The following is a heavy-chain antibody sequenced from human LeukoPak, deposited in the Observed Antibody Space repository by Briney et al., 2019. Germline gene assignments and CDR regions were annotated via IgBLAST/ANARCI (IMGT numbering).Heavy chain of an antibody. CDR3: ARGGYSTMVRGPTTGGAFDI. CDR2: NNQSGST. Sequence: SDTLSLTCAVYGGSFSGYYWSGLRHPPGKGLEWSGENNQSGSTNYNPSLKSRVTISVDPSKNPFSLKLSSVTAADTAVYYCARGGYSTMVRGPTTGGAFDIWGQGTMVTVSS. CDR1: GGSFSGYY. J-gene: IGHJ3*02. D-gene: IGHD3-10*01. V-gene: IGHV4-34*01.